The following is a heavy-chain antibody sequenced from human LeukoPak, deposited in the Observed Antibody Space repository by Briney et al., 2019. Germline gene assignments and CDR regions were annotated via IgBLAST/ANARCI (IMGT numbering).Heavy chain of an antibody. CDR1: GVTLSNYA. Sequence: PGGSLRLSCVASGVTLSNYAMSWARQAPGKGLEWVSGISSSGSGGNTYYADSVKGRFTISRDNSKNTLYLQMNSQRAEDTAVYYCAKPVESSSSSLLWSRDYYYGMDVWAKGPRSPSP. V-gene: IGHV3-23*01. CDR3: AKPVESSSSSLLWSRDYYYGMDV. D-gene: IGHD6-6*01. CDR2: ISSSGSGGNT. J-gene: IGHJ6*02.